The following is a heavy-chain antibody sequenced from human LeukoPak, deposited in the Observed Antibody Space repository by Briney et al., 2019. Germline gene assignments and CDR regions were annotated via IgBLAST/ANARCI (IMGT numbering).Heavy chain of an antibody. CDR3: ASKRGDSSGYYHY. CDR1: GGSFSGYY. Sequence: SETLSLTCAVYGGSFSGYYWSWIRQPPGKGLEWIGEINHSGSTNYNPSLKSRVTISVDTSKNQFSLKLSSVTAADTAVYYCASKRGDSSGYYHYWGQGTLVTVSS. D-gene: IGHD3-22*01. CDR2: INHSGST. V-gene: IGHV4-34*01. J-gene: IGHJ4*02.